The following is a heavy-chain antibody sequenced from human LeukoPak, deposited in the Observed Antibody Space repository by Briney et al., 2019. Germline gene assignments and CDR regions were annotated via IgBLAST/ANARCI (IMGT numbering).Heavy chain of an antibody. CDR3: ARDLRLELKGNWFDP. Sequence: ASVKVSCKASGGTFSSYAISWVRQAPGQGLEWMGRIIPILGIANYAQKFQGRVTITADKSTSTAYMELSSLRSEDTAVYYCARDLRLELKGNWFDPWGQGTLVTVSS. CDR2: IIPILGIA. CDR1: GGTFSSYA. D-gene: IGHD1-7*01. V-gene: IGHV1-69*04. J-gene: IGHJ5*02.